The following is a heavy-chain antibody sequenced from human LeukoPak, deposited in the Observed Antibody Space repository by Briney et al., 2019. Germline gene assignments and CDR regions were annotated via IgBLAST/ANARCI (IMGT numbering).Heavy chain of an antibody. Sequence: GGSLRLSCAASGFTFSSYAMHWVRQAPGKGLEGGAVISYEGGNKYCADSVKGRFTISRDNSKNTLYLQMNSLRTEDTAVYYCAKDRCSNGIGCYYYYMEVWGKGTTVTISS. CDR1: GFTFSSYA. D-gene: IGHD2-8*01. J-gene: IGHJ6*03. CDR2: ISYEGGNK. V-gene: IGHV3-30*04. CDR3: AKDRCSNGIGCYYYYMEV.